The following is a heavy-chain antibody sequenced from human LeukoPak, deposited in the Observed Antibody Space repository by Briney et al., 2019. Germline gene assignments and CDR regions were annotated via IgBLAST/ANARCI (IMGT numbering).Heavy chain of an antibody. Sequence: GGSLRLSCVASGFTFSSYWMSWVRQAPGKGLEWVANIKQDGSEKYYVDSVKGRFTISRDNAKNSLYLQMNSLRAEDTAVYYCASGAGTFDYWGQGTLVTVSS. CDR3: ASGAGTFDY. V-gene: IGHV3-7*01. CDR1: GFTFSSYW. CDR2: IKQDGSEK. J-gene: IGHJ4*02. D-gene: IGHD1-26*01.